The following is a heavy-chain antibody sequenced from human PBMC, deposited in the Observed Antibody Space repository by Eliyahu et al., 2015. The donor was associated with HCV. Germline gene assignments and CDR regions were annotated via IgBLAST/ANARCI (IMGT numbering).Heavy chain of an antibody. Sequence: QVQLVQSGAEVKXPGASVKVSCKASGYXFTSXYMHWXRXAPGQGLEWMGIXNPSGGSTSYAQKFQGRVTMTRDTSTSTVYMELSSLRSEDTAVYYCARAITMVRGVPPNSHHLAYYYGMDVWGQGTTVTVSS. CDR1: GYXFTSXY. D-gene: IGHD3-10*01. J-gene: IGHJ6*02. CDR2: XNPSGGST. V-gene: IGHV1-46*01. CDR3: ARAITMVRGVPPNSHHLAYYYGMDV.